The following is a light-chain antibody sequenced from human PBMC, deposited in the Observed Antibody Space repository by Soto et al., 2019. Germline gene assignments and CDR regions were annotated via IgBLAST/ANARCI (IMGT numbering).Light chain of an antibody. J-gene: IGKJ4*01. CDR1: QDIGDD. CDR3: QQGHAFPLT. V-gene: IGKV1-12*01. CDR2: SAD. Sequence: DIQMTQSPSFVSASVGDRVTITCRASQDIGDDLAWHQQKPGEAPNHLIYSADTLHSGVPSGFSGSSIRSGTDFTLTISSLQPEDIIIYYCQQGHAFPLTFGGGTKVEIK.